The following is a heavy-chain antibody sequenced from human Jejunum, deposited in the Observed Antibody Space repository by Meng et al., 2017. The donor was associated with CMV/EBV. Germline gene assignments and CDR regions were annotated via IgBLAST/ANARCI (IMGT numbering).Heavy chain of an antibody. D-gene: IGHD2-15*01. CDR3: ARGGRYSGL. V-gene: IGHV3-7*01. J-gene: IGHJ2*01. CDR1: RFAVTHDW. CDR2: IEQDGNEK. Sequence: SGAAARFAVTHDWMSWLRQAPGKGVEWVANIEQDGNEKNYVDSVKGRFTISRDNAKSLLYLQMNSLRGDDTAVYYCARGGRYSGLWGRGTLVTVSS.